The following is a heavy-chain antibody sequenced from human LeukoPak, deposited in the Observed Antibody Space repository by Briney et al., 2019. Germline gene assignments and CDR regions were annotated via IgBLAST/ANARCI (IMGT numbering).Heavy chain of an antibody. CDR2: IYNSGST. CDR1: GVSISIYY. CDR3: VHDRELNY. V-gene: IGHV4-59*01. J-gene: IGHJ4*02. D-gene: IGHD3-22*01. Sequence: SETLSLTCTVSGVSISIYYWSWIRQPPGKGLEWIGYIYNSGSTNYNPSLKSRATISADTSKNQFSLKLSSVTAADTAVYYCVHDRELNYWGQGTLVTVSS.